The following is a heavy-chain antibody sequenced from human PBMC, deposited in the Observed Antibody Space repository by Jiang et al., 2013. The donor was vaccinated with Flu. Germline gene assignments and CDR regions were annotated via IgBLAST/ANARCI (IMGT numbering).Heavy chain of an antibody. V-gene: IGHV3-48*04. CDR2: ISSSSSTI. Sequence: RLSCAASGFTFSHYSMNWVRQAPGKGLEWVSYISSSSSTIYYADSVKGRFTISRDNAKNSLYLQMNSLRAEDTAVYYCVRESAYSNYDWGQGTLVTVSS. J-gene: IGHJ4*02. CDR3: VRESAYSNYD. D-gene: IGHD4-11*01. CDR1: GFTFSHYS.